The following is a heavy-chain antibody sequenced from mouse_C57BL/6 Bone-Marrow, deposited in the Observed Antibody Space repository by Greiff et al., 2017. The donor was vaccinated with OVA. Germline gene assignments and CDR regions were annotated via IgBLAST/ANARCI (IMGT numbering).Heavy chain of an antibody. V-gene: IGHV2-9-1*01. CDR3: ARNWIDPRYDYDGAFAY. J-gene: IGHJ3*01. Sequence: VQLQQSGPGLVAPSQSLSITCTVSGFSLTSYAISWVRQPPGKGLEWLGVIWTGGGTNYNSALKSRLSISKDNSKSQVFLKMNSLQTDDTARYYCARNWIDPRYDYDGAFAYWGQGTLVTVSA. CDR2: IWTGGGT. CDR1: GFSLTSYA. D-gene: IGHD2-4*01.